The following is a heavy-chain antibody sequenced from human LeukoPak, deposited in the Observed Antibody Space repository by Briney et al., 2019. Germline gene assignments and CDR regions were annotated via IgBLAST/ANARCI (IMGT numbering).Heavy chain of an antibody. Sequence: PSETLSLTCTVSGGSISSYYWSWIRQPPGKGLEWIGYIYYSGSTDYNPSPKSRVTISVDTSKNQFSLKLSSLTAADTAVYYCAREGVTKYYFDYWGQGTLVTVSS. V-gene: IGHV4-59*01. CDR2: IYYSGST. J-gene: IGHJ4*02. CDR1: GGSISSYY. CDR3: AREGVTKYYFDY. D-gene: IGHD4-11*01.